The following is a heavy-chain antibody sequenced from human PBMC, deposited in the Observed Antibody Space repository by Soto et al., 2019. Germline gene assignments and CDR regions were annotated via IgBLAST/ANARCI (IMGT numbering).Heavy chain of an antibody. D-gene: IGHD3-10*01. CDR1: GFRLGNHE. Sequence: GSLGVSGVASGFRLGNHEMGGVRQRPVKVLEWVSYISKGGHTTYYAGSLKGRFIISRDNAKNSLYLQMNSLSAEDTAVYYCARVMRGSLKYLDYWAQGTLVTAYS. CDR2: ISKGGHTT. CDR3: ARVMRGSLKYLDY. J-gene: IGHJ4*02. V-gene: IGHV3-48*03.